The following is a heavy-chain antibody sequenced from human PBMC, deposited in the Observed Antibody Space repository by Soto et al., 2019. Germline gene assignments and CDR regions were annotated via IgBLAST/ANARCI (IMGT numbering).Heavy chain of an antibody. J-gene: IGHJ6*03. Sequence: QVQLVQSGAEVKKPGASVKVSCKASGYTFTSYDINWVRQATGQGLEGMGWMNPNSGNTGYAQKFQGRVTMTRNTSISTAYMELGSLGSEDTAVYYCARAGDIVVVPAARAYYYYMDVWGKGTTVTVSS. V-gene: IGHV1-8*01. CDR1: GYTFTSYD. D-gene: IGHD2-2*01. CDR3: ARAGDIVVVPAARAYYYYMDV. CDR2: MNPNSGNT.